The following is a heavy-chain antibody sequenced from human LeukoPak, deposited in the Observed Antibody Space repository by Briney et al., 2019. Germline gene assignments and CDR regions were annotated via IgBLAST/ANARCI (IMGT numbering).Heavy chain of an antibody. J-gene: IGHJ4*02. Sequence: PGGSLRLSCAASGFTFSSYGMHWVRQAPGKGLEGVAFIRYDGSNKYYADSVKGRFTISRDNSKNTLYLQMNSLRAEDTVVYYCAKEIDYGDTIDYWGQGTLVTVSS. CDR3: AKEIDYGDTIDY. V-gene: IGHV3-30*02. CDR2: IRYDGSNK. D-gene: IGHD4-17*01. CDR1: GFTFSSYG.